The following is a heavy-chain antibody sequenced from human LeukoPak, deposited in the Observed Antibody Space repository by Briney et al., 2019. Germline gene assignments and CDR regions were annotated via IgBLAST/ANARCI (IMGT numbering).Heavy chain of an antibody. CDR1: ALSSTNFS. D-gene: IGHD2-15*01. Sequence: GGSLTLACSPSALSSTNFSMSWGRQAPGKGLEWVANVKEDGTTKPYVDSVKVRFTISRDNAKNSLYLQMDSLRAEDTAVYYCVSQEVVPHWGQGTLVSVSS. J-gene: IGHJ4*02. CDR3: VSQEVVPH. V-gene: IGHV3-7*01. CDR2: VKEDGTTK.